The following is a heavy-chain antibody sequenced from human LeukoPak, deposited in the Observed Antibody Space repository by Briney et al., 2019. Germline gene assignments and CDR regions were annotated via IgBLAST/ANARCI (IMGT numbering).Heavy chain of an antibody. CDR1: GYSFTNYW. J-gene: IGHJ4*02. V-gene: IGHV5-51*01. D-gene: IGHD2-15*01. CDR3: ARRYCSGGSCNFDY. CDR2: IYPGDSDT. Sequence: GESLKISCKGSGYSFTNYWIGWVRQMPGKGLEWMGSIYPGDSDTRYSPSFQGQVTISADKSISTAYLQWSSLKASDTAIFYCARRYCSGGSCNFDYWGQGTLVTVSS.